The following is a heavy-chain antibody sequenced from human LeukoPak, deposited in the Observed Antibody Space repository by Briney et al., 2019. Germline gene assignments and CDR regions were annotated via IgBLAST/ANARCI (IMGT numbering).Heavy chain of an antibody. D-gene: IGHD6-13*01. CDR3: ARDGFGSGIAAAGPGYYFDY. CDR2: IYHSGST. J-gene: IGHJ4*02. Sequence: PSETLSLTCTVSGYSISSGYYWGWIRQPPGKGLEWIGSIYHSGSTYYNPSLKSRVTISVDTSKNRFSLKLGSVTAADTAVYYCARDGFGSGIAAAGPGYYFDYWGQGTLVTVSS. CDR1: GYSISSGYY. V-gene: IGHV4-38-2*02.